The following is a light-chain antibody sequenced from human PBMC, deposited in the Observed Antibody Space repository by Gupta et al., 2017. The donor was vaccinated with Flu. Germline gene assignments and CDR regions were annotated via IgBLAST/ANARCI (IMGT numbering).Light chain of an antibody. CDR3: QQYIKWPSI. CDR2: YTS. Sequence: EMVVTQSPDTLSASPGERVTLSCRTSQSSGPRLAWYQQKPGQSPRLLIYYTSTRAAGTPDRFSGSGSGTEFTLTISSLQSEDFAIYYCQQYIKWPSIFGQGTRVDNK. CDR1: QSSGPR. V-gene: IGKV3-15*01. J-gene: IGKJ5*01.